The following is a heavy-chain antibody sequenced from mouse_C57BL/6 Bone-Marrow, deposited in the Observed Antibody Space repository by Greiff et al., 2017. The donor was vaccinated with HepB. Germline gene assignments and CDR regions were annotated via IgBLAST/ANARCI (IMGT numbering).Heavy chain of an antibody. CDR1: GFTFSSYA. D-gene: IGHD2-5*01. J-gene: IGHJ1*03. Sequence: EVKLVESGGGLVKPGGSLKLSCAASGFTFSSYAMSWVRQTPEKSLEWVATISDGGSYTYSPDNVKGRFTISRDKAQNNLYLQMSHLKSEDTAMYYCARGGPTIVTTWYFDVWGTGTTVTVSS. CDR3: ARGGPTIVTTWYFDV. CDR2: ISDGGSYT. V-gene: IGHV5-4*03.